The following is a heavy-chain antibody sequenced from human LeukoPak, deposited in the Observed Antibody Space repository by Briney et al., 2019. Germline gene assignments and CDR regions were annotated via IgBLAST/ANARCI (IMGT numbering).Heavy chain of an antibody. CDR2: ISAYNGNT. Sequence: ASVKVSCKASGYTFSSYGITWVRQAPGQGLEWMGWISAYNGNTKYGQKVQGRVTMTTDTSTTTAYMELRSLRSDDTAVYYCARESPDNTGYAFDIWGPGTMVTISS. CDR1: GYTFSSYG. CDR3: ARESPDNTGYAFDI. V-gene: IGHV1-18*01. J-gene: IGHJ3*02. D-gene: IGHD5-18*01.